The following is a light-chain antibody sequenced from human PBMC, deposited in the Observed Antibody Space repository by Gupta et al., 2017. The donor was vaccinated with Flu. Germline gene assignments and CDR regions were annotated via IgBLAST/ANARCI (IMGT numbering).Light chain of an antibody. V-gene: IGLV2-14*04. CDR3: STYSSSSALVL. Sequence: ITISCTRTSTDVGGYKYVSWYQQHPGKAPKLTIYDVSIRPSGVSNRFSGSKSGNTASLTISGLQAEDEADYYCSTYSSSSALVLFGGGTRLTVL. J-gene: IGLJ2*01. CDR1: STDVGGYKY. CDR2: DVS.